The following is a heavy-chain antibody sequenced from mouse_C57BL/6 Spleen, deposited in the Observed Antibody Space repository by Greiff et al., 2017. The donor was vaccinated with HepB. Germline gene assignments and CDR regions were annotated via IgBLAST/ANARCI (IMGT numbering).Heavy chain of an antibody. Sequence: VMLVESGPGLVQPSQSLSITCTVSGFSLTSYGVHWVRQSPGKGLEWLGVIWSGGSTDYNAAFISRLSISKDNSKSQVFFKMNSLQADDTAIYYCAGIYYDYDWAMDYWGQGTSVTVSS. J-gene: IGHJ4*01. CDR1: GFSLTSYG. D-gene: IGHD2-4*01. CDR2: IWSGGST. V-gene: IGHV2-2*01. CDR3: AGIYYDYDWAMDY.